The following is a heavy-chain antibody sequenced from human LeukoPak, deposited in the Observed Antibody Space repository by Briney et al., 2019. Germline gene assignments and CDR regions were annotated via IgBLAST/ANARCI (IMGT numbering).Heavy chain of an antibody. Sequence: PGGSLRLSCAASGFTFSSYGMHWVRQAPGKGLEWVAFIRYDGSNKYYADSVKGRFTISRDNSKNTLYLQMNSLRAEDTAVYYCAKVGYDSSGYYYLSNAFDIWGQGTMVTVSS. V-gene: IGHV3-30*02. J-gene: IGHJ3*02. CDR3: AKVGYDSSGYYYLSNAFDI. CDR2: IRYDGSNK. D-gene: IGHD3-22*01. CDR1: GFTFSSYG.